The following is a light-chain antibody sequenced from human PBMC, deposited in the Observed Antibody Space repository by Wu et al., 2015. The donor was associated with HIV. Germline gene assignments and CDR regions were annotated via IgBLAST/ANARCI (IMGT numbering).Light chain of an antibody. CDR2: GTS. V-gene: IGKV3-15*01. J-gene: IGKJ2*03. Sequence: EIVMTQSPAALSVSPGERATLSCRASQSVSNNLAWYQQKPGQAPRLLIYGTSTRATGIPARFSGSGSGTEFTLTISSLQSEDSAVYYCQQYNNWPRSFGQGTKLEIK. CDR1: QSVSNN. CDR3: QQYNNWPRS.